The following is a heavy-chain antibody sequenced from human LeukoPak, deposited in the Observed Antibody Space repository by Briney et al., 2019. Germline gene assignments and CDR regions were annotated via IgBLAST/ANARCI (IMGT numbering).Heavy chain of an antibody. CDR2: INHSGST. CDR3: ARGSPYYDFWSGYYKTNNWFDP. CDR1: GGSFSGYY. D-gene: IGHD3-3*01. J-gene: IGHJ5*02. V-gene: IGHV4-34*01. Sequence: SETLSLTCAVYGGSFSGYYWSWIRQPPGKGLEWIGEINHSGSTNYNPSLKSRVTISVDTSKNQFSLKLSSVTAADTAVYYCARGSPYYDFWSGYYKTNNWFDPWGQGTLVTVSS.